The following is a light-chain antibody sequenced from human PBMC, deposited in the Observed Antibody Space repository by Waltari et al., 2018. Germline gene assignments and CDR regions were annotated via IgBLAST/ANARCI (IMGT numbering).Light chain of an antibody. CDR2: GAS. V-gene: IGKV3-20*01. Sequence: IMLTQSPGPLSLSPGERATLSCRARQSISRYLAWYQQKPGQAPRLLIYGASTRATGIPDRFSGSGSGTDFSLTISGLEPEDSAVYYCQHHFRLPATFGQGTKVEIK. CDR3: QHHFRLPAT. CDR1: QSISRY. J-gene: IGKJ1*01.